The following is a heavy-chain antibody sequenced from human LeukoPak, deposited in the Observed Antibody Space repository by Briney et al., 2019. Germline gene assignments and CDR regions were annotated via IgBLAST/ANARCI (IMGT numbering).Heavy chain of an antibody. Sequence: GGSLRLSCAATGFTFSNYWMSWVRQAPGKGLEWVANIKEDGSEKEYVDSVKGRSAISRDNAKNSLYLQMNSLRVEDTALYYCARTYHWDRSSHYRSFDLWGRGTLVTVS. CDR1: GFTFSNYW. D-gene: IGHD2-2*01. J-gene: IGHJ2*01. V-gene: IGHV3-7*01. CDR3: ARTYHWDRSSHYRSFDL. CDR2: IKEDGSEK.